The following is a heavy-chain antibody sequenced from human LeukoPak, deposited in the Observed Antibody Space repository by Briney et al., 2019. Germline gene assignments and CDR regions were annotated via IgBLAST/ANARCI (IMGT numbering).Heavy chain of an antibody. CDR3: ARRLGATDFDY. CDR2: ISSSSTYK. J-gene: IGHJ4*02. CDR1: GFTFSSFT. V-gene: IGHV3-21*01. D-gene: IGHD3-16*01. Sequence: PGGSLRLSCAASGFTFSSFTMNWVRQAPGKGLEWVSSISSSSTYKDYIDSVKGRFTISRDNANNSLYLQINSLRVEDTAVYYCARRLGATDFDYWGQGTLVTVSS.